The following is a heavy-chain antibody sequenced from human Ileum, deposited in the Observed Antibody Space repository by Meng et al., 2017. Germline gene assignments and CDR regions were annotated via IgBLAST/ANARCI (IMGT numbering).Heavy chain of an antibody. CDR3: ARGGTAYFDY. CDR1: GGSISSGGYY. J-gene: IGHJ4*02. V-gene: IGHV4-31*03. D-gene: IGHD1-1*01. CDR2: IYDSGSN. Sequence: EQLQESGAGLVMTSQTLSLTCTVSGGSISSGGYYWSWCRQHQGKGLEWIGYIYDSGSNYYNPSLKRRIAISGDTSKNQFSLNLSSVTAADTAVYYCARGGTAYFDYWGQGTLVTVSS.